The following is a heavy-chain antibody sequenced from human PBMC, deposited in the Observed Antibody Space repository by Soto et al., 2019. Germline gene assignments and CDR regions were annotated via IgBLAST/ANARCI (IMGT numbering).Heavy chain of an antibody. D-gene: IGHD6-13*01. CDR3: ARDEPNLSSSRGLFDD. J-gene: IGHJ4*02. Sequence: PSQTLSLTCAISGDSVSSNSAAWNWIRQSPSRGLEWLGRTYYRSKWYNDYAVSVKSRITINPDTSKNQFSLQLNSVTPEDTAVYYCARDEPNLSSSRGLFDDWGQGTLVTVSS. CDR2: TYYRSKWYN. V-gene: IGHV6-1*01. CDR1: GDSVSSNSAA.